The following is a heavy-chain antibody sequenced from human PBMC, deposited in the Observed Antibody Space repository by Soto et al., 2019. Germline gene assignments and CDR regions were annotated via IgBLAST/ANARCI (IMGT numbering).Heavy chain of an antibody. CDR1: GYTFTRQH. V-gene: IGHV1-46*01. Sequence: ASVKVSCKASGYTFTRQHMHWVRQAPGQGLEWMGIINPSGGSTSYAQKFQGRVTMTRDTSTSTVYMELSSLRSEDTAVYYCARESEYSSGWPLYDYWGQGTLVTVSS. D-gene: IGHD6-19*01. J-gene: IGHJ4*02. CDR3: ARESEYSSGWPLYDY. CDR2: INPSGGST.